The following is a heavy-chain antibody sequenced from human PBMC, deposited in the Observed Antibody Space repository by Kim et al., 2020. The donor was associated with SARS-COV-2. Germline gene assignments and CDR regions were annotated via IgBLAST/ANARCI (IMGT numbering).Heavy chain of an antibody. J-gene: IGHJ4*02. CDR2: TYYRSKWYN. CDR1: GDRVSSNSAA. Sequence: SQTLSLTCAISGDRVSSNSAAWHWLRQSPSRGLEWLGRTYYRSKWYNDYAVSVKSRLTINPDTSKNQFSLQLNSVTPEDTAVYYCARDSELYYYGSGSYYNVMDYWGQGTLVTVSS. D-gene: IGHD3-10*01. CDR3: ARDSELYYYGSGSYYNVMDY. V-gene: IGHV6-1*01.